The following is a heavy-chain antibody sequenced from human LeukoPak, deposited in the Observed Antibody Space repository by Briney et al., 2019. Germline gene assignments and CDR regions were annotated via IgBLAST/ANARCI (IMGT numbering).Heavy chain of an antibody. D-gene: IGHD6-19*01. J-gene: IGHJ5*02. Sequence: GGSLRLSCAASRFTFSGYAMYWVRQAPGKGLEWVSCIDASGVNTYYADSVKGRFTISRDNSNNTLYLQMISLRAEDTAVYYCAKGSGSGWYGWFDPWGQGTLVTVSS. CDR2: IDASGVNT. CDR1: RFTFSGYA. CDR3: AKGSGSGWYGWFDP. V-gene: IGHV3-23*01.